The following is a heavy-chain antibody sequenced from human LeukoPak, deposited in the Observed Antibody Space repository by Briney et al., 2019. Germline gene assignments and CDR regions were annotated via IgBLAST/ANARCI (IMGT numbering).Heavy chain of an antibody. Sequence: SETLSLTCTVSGGCISRYYWSWIRQPPGKGLEWIGYINYSGSTKYNPSLKSRVTISVDTSKNQFSLKLSSVTAADTAVYYCARLPISIAAAGSQGYWRQGTLVTVSS. J-gene: IGHJ4*02. CDR1: GGCISRYY. CDR3: ARLPISIAAAGSQGY. CDR2: INYSGST. V-gene: IGHV4-59*08. D-gene: IGHD6-13*01.